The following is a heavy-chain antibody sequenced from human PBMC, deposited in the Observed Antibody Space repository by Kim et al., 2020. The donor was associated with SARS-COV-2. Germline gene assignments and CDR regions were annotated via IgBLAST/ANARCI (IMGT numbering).Heavy chain of an antibody. Sequence: GESLKISCKGSGYSFTSYWISWVRQMPGKGLEWMGRIDPSDSYTNYSPSFQGHVTISADKSISTAYLQWSSLKASDTAMYYCARLDSTAMAQNDYYYYGMDVWGQGTTVTVSS. CDR3: ARLDSTAMAQNDYYYYGMDV. CDR1: GYSFTSYW. CDR2: IDPSDSYT. D-gene: IGHD5-18*01. V-gene: IGHV5-10-1*01. J-gene: IGHJ6*02.